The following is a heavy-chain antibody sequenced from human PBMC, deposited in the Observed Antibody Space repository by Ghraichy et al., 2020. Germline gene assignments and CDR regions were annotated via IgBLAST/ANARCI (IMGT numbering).Heavy chain of an antibody. V-gene: IGHV1-18*04. CDR2: ITPHNGNT. D-gene: IGHD3-16*02. CDR1: GYTFTNFH. Sequence: ASVKVSCKASGYTFTNFHINWVRQAPGQGIEWMGRITPHNGNTNYAQKFQDRVTMTRDASTRTVYMELRSLRSDDTAVYFCARGSMRRLITLGAVIGIEGGGFDYWGQGTLITVSS. CDR3: ARGSMRRLITLGAVIGIEGGGFDY. J-gene: IGHJ4*02.